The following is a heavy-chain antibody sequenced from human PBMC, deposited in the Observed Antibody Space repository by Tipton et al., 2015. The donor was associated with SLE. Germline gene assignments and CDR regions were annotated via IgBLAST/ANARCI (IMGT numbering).Heavy chain of an antibody. CDR1: GGSISTSY. V-gene: IGHV4-59*01. J-gene: IGHJ4*02. Sequence: LRLSCSVSGGSISTSYWSWIRQPPGKGLEWIGYIYYSGSTNYNPSLRSRVTISVDTSKNQFSLKLSSVTAADTAVYYCARASGGLLPFDYWGQGTLVTVSS. D-gene: IGHD3-22*01. CDR2: IYYSGST. CDR3: ARASGGLLPFDY.